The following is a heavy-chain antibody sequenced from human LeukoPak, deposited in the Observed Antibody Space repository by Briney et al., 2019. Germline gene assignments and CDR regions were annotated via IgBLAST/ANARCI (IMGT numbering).Heavy chain of an antibody. CDR2: ISSSGST. CDR1: GDSISSGDYY. V-gene: IGHV4-61*02. Sequence: SETLSLTCTVSGDSISSGDYYWSWIRQPAGKGLEWIGRISSSGSTYYNPSLKSRVTISVDTSKNQFSLKLSSVTAADTAVYYCARATSSWFDYWGQGTLVTVSS. J-gene: IGHJ4*02. D-gene: IGHD6-6*01. CDR3: ARATSSWFDY.